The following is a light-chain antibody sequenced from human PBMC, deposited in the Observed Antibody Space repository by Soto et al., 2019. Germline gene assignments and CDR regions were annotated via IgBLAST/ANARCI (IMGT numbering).Light chain of an antibody. V-gene: IGKV3-20*01. CDR1: QSVSSSY. Sequence: EIVLTQSPGTLSLSPGERATLSCRASQSVSSSYLARYQQKPGQAPRLLIYGASNRATGIPDRFSGSGSGTDFTLTISRLEPEDFAVYYCQQYGSSITFGQGTRLEIK. CDR3: QQYGSSIT. J-gene: IGKJ5*01. CDR2: GAS.